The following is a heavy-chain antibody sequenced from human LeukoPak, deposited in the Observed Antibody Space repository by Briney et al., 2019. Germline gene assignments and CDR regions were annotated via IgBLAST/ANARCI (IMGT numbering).Heavy chain of an antibody. Sequence: GGSLRLSCAASGFTFSSYAMSWVRQAPGKGLEWVSAISGSGGSTYYADSVKGRFTISRDNSKNTLYLQMNSLRAEDTAVYYCAKGVGSGYYYGYFDYWGQGTLVTVSS. J-gene: IGHJ4*02. V-gene: IGHV3-23*01. CDR2: ISGSGGST. D-gene: IGHD3-22*01. CDR1: GFTFSSYA. CDR3: AKGVGSGYYYGYFDY.